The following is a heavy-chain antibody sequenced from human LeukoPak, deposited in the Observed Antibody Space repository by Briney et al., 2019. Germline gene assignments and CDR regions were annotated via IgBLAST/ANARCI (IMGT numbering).Heavy chain of an antibody. CDR1: GFTVSSNE. J-gene: IGHJ6*02. CDR3: ARDPDGSGSYYDSNYYYGMDV. Sequence: GGSLRLSCAAPGFTVSSNEMSWVRQAPGKGLEWVSSISSSSSYIYYADSVKGRFTISRDNAKNSLYLQMNSLRAEDTAVYYCARDPDGSGSYYDSNYYYGMDVWGQGTTVTVSS. D-gene: IGHD3-10*01. V-gene: IGHV3-21*01. CDR2: ISSSSSYI.